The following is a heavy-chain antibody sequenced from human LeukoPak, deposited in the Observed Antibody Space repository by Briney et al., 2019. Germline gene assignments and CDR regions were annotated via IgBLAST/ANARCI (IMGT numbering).Heavy chain of an antibody. CDR1: GDSISSTTYY. CDR2: IYYTGRT. CDR3: ATQAAGGPLDY. Sequence: PSETLSLTCTVSGDSISSTTYYWAWIRQPPGKGLKWIGSIYYTGRTHYIPSLKSRVTISLDTSKNQFSLNLSSVTAADTAVYYCATQAAGGPLDYWGQGTLVTVSS. J-gene: IGHJ4*02. D-gene: IGHD2-15*01. V-gene: IGHV4-39*01.